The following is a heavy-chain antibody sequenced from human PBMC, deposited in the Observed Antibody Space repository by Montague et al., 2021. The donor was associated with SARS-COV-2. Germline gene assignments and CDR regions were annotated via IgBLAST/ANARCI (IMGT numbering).Heavy chain of an antibody. CDR2: VYHSGYT. V-gene: IGHV4-38-2*01. CDR1: GFSISSGFY. CDR3: ARRGYTGSDYFDY. Sequence: SETLSLTCSVSGFSISSGFYWAWIRQSPGEGPEWIGTVYHSGYTHYNPSLKGRVTVSIDTSKNQFSLTATSVTAADTAVYFCARRGYTGSDYFDYWGQGTLVTVSS. J-gene: IGHJ4*02. D-gene: IGHD5-12*01.